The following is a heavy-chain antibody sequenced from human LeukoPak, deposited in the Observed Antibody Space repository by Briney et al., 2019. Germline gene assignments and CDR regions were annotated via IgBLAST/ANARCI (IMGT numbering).Heavy chain of an antibody. CDR1: GFSFSTYS. V-gene: IGHV3-21*03. Sequence: GGSLRLSCAASGFSFSTYSMSWVRQAPGKWLEWVSAITRSSSSIYYADSVKGRFTISRDNAKKSVYLQMNSLRAEDTAVYYCVSELYFSDSSGLWGPGTMVTVSS. J-gene: IGHJ3*01. D-gene: IGHD3-22*01. CDR2: ITRSSSSI. CDR3: VSELYFSDSSGL.